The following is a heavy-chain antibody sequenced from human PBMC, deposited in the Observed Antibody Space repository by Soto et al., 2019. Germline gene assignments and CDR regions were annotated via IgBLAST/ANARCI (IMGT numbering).Heavy chain of an antibody. CDR3: SRGRRTAVTIDY. J-gene: IGHJ4*02. V-gene: IGHV4-34*01. D-gene: IGHD4-17*01. CDR2: INHSGST. CDR1: GWSFSGYY. Sequence: PSETLSLTCAFYGWSFSGYYWSWIRQPPGKGLEWIGEINHSGSTNYNPSLKSRVTISVDTSKNQFSLKLSSVTAADTAVYYCSRGRRTAVTIDYWGQGTLVTVSS.